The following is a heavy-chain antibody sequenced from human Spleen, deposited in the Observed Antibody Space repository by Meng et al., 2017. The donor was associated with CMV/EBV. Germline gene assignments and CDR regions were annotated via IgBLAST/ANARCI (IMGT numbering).Heavy chain of an antibody. CDR1: GGSISSSSSY. CDR2: INHYSGST. D-gene: IGHD2-2*01. CDR3: ARVGYCSSTSCYLDTEYYFDY. J-gene: IGHJ4*02. V-gene: IGHV4-61*01. Sequence: SETLSLTCTVSGGSISSSSSYWSWIRQPPGKGLEWIGYINHYSGSTIYNPSLKSRVTISVDTANNQFSLNLSSVSAADTAVYFCARVGYCSSTSCYLDTEYYFDYWGQGTLVTVSS.